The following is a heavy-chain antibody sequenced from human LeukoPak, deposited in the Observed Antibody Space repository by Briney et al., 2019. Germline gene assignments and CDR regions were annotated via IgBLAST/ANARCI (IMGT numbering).Heavy chain of an antibody. Sequence: GGSLRLSCTVSGFTVSSNYMSWVRQAPGKGLECVSVIANDGRTYYANSVKGRFTISRDISKNMVYLQMNSLRADDTAVYYCARDDTSGGYYEFGYWGQGTLVTVSS. CDR3: ARDDTSGGYYEFGY. V-gene: IGHV3-53*01. CDR1: GFTVSSNY. CDR2: IANDGRT. D-gene: IGHD6-19*01. J-gene: IGHJ4*02.